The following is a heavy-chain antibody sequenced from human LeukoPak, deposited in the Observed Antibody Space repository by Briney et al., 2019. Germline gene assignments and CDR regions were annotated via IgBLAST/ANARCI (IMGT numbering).Heavy chain of an antibody. CDR3: ARDLFQNYDILTGYFIY. CDR2: ISSSSYI. D-gene: IGHD3-9*01. J-gene: IGHJ4*02. CDR1: GFTFSSYS. V-gene: IGHV3-21*01. Sequence: NPGGSLRLSCAASGFTFSSYSMNWVRQAPGKGLEWVSSISSSSYIYYADSVKGRFTISRDNAKNSLYLQMNSLRAEDTAVYYCARDLFQNYDILTGYFIYWGQGTLVTVSS.